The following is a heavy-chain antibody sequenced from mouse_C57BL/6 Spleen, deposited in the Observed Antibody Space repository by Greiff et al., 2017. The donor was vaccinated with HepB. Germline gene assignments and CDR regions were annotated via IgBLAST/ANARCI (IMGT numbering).Heavy chain of an antibody. D-gene: IGHD1-1*01. CDR2: INPNNGGT. J-gene: IGHJ4*01. CDR3: ASLGGSSYPYAMDY. Sequence: EVQLQQSGPELVKPGASVKISCKASGYTFTDYYMNWVKQSHGKSLEWIGDINPNNGGTSYNQKFKGKATLTVDKSSSTAYMELRSLTSEDSAVYYCASLGGSSYPYAMDYWGQGTSVTVSS. CDR1: GYTFTDYY. V-gene: IGHV1-26*01.